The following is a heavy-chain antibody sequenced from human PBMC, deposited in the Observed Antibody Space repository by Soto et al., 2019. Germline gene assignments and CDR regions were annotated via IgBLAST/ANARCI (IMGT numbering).Heavy chain of an antibody. V-gene: IGHV4-39*07. D-gene: IGHD3-22*01. J-gene: IGHJ4*02. Sequence: TSETLSLTCTGSGGSISSSTYYWGCMSKPPGKGLEWIASFFIGGNTYYNPSLKSRVTISVDRSKNQFSLKLSSVTAADTAVYDWARLGITMMVVVTPSAYCVPGTLFTVS. CDR3: ARLGITMMVVVTPSAY. CDR2: FFIGGNT. CDR1: GGSISSSTYY.